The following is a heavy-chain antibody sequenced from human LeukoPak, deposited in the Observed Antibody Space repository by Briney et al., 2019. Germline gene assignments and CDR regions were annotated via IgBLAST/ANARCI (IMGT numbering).Heavy chain of an antibody. CDR2: IKQDGSEK. CDR1: GFTFSSYW. J-gene: IGHJ4*02. D-gene: IGHD3-10*01. CDR3: ARGAYYGSGSYSFDY. V-gene: IGHV3-7*01. Sequence: GGSLRLSCAASGFTFSSYWMSWVRQAPGKGLEWVANIKQDGSEKYYVDSVKGRFTISRDNAKDSLYLQMNSLRAEDTAVYYCARGAYYGSGSYSFDYWGQGTLVTVSS.